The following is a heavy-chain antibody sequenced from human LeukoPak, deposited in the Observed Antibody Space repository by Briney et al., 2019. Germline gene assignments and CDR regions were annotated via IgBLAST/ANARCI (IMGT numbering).Heavy chain of an antibody. D-gene: IGHD4-11*01. Sequence: SETLSLTCNVSGGSISSYYWSWIRQPPGKGLEWIGYIYYSGSTNYNPSLKSRVTMSVDTAKNQFSLKLSSVTAADTAVYYCARHAAAAVYSWFGPWGQGTQVTVSS. V-gene: IGHV4-59*08. CDR1: GGSISSYY. J-gene: IGHJ5*02. CDR3: ARHAAAAVYSWFGP. CDR2: IYYSGST.